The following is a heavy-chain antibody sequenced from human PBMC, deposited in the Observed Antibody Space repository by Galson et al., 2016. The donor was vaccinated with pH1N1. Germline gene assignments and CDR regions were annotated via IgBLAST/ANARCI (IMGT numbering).Heavy chain of an antibody. J-gene: IGHJ4*02. Sequence: SLRLSCAASGFKFDNYAMTCVRRAPGKGLQWVSAISGSGGRTYYADSVKDRFTISRDNSKKTLFLQMTSLRVEDTAVYYCAKDRYSSGQSFDSWGRGILVTVSS. CDR3: AKDRYSSGQSFDS. CDR2: ISGSGGRT. V-gene: IGHV3-23*01. CDR1: GFKFDNYA. D-gene: IGHD6-19*01.